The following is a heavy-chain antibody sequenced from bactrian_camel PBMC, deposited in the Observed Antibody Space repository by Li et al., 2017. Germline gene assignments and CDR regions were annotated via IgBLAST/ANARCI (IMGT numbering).Heavy chain of an antibody. CDR1: GYTYSAYC. J-gene: IGHJ6*01. CDR3: AALRPGGWAAEECLTGTSALRDFSY. V-gene: IGHV3S53*01. D-gene: IGHD8*01. CDR2: IDRDGRA. Sequence: VQLVESGGGLVQPGGSLRLACVVTGYTYSAYCFAYFRQAPGKQREGVVSIDRDGRATYADSVKGRFTISQDKAKNTLYLQMNSLKPDDTSMYYCAALRPGGWAAEECLTGTSALRDFSYWGQGTQVTVS.